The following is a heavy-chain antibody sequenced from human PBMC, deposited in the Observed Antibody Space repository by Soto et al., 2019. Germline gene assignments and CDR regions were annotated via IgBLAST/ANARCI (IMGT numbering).Heavy chain of an antibody. D-gene: IGHD3-10*01. CDR3: ARPNPGAYGSGSGPNWFDH. CDR2: IIPIFGTA. V-gene: IGHV1-69*13. Sequence: VKGACKASGGPLSSSAVSWVRQAPGQGLEWMGGIIPIFGTANYAQKFQGRVTITADESTSTAYMELSSLRSEDTAVYYCARPNPGAYGSGSGPNWFDHWRHGTLVTVSS. CDR1: GGPLSSSA. J-gene: IGHJ5*02.